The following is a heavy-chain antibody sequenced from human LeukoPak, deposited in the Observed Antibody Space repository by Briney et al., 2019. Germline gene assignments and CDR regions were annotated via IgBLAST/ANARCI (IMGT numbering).Heavy chain of an antibody. CDR1: GYTFTNYA. CDR3: APTKWLVPLDS. Sequence: ASVRVSCKASGYTFTNYAINWVQQAPGQGLEWMGWISTHNGDTNYAQKFLGRVTMTTDTSANTAYMDLRSLRSDDTAVYYCAPTKWLVPLDSWGQGTLVTVSS. V-gene: IGHV1-18*01. D-gene: IGHD6-19*01. CDR2: ISTHNGDT. J-gene: IGHJ4*02.